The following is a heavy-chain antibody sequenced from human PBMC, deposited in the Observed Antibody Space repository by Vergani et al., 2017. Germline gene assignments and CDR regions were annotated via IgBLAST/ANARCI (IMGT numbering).Heavy chain of an antibody. CDR2: INPSGGST. CDR3: ARGPVLLWFGETFDY. D-gene: IGHD3-10*01. Sequence: QVPLVQSGAEVKKPGASVKVSCKASGYTFTSYYMHWVRQAPGQGLEWMGIINPSGGSTSYAQKFQGRVTMTRDTSTSPVYMALSSLRSEDTAVYYCARGPVLLWFGETFDYWGQGTLVTVSS. V-gene: IGHV1-46*01. CDR1: GYTFTSYY. J-gene: IGHJ4*02.